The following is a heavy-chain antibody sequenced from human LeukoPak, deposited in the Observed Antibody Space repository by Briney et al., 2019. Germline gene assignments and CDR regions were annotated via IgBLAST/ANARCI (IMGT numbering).Heavy chain of an antibody. D-gene: IGHD2-15*01. CDR3: ARSDIVVLVVGSHSWGGVFDI. J-gene: IGHJ3*02. Sequence: SGTLSLTCAVSGGSIRSTNWWSWVRQPPGKGLEWIGEIYQSGSTNYNPSLKSRVTVSVDKLKNQFSLRLNSMTAADTAVYYCARSDIVVLVVGSHSWGGVFDIWGQGTMVTVSS. CDR1: GGSIRSTNW. CDR2: IYQSGST. V-gene: IGHV4-4*02.